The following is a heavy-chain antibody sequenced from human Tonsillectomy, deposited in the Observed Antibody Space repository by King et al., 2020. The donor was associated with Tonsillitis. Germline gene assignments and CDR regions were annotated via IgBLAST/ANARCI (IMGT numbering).Heavy chain of an antibody. D-gene: IGHD3-16*01. CDR1: GFTFSTYA. V-gene: IGHV3-30-3*01. Sequence: VQLVESGGGVVQPGRSLRLSCAASGFTFSTYAMHWVRQAPGKGLEWVAVIAYDGSNKYYADSVKGRFTISRDNSKNTLYLQMNSQRAEDTAIYYCARDRGSRQGHPKYYFDYWGQGTLVTVSS. CDR2: IAYDGSNK. J-gene: IGHJ4*02. CDR3: ARDRGSRQGHPKYYFDY.